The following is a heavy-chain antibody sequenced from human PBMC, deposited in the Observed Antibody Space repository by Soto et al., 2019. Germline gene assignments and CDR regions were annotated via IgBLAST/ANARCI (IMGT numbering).Heavy chain of an antibody. D-gene: IGHD3-10*01. CDR2: IYYSGST. CDR3: VRVRGSGSYWFDP. Sequence: QVQLQESGPGLVKPSQTLSLTCTVSGGSISSGGYYWSWIRQHPGKGLEWIGYIYYSGSTYYNPSLKSRVTISGDTSKNQFSLKLSSVTAADTAVYYCVRVRGSGSYWFDPWGQGTLVTVSS. CDR1: GGSISSGGYY. J-gene: IGHJ5*02. V-gene: IGHV4-31*03.